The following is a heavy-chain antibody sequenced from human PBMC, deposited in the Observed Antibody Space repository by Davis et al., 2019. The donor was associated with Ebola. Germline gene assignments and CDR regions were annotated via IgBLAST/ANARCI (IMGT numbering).Heavy chain of an antibody. Sequence: GESLKISCVASGFTFSRYSMNWFRQAPGKGLEWISYISSTSGTIQYADSVKGRFTISRDNAKNSLYLQMSSLRAEDTAVYYCARDRIPLDYGAPFDFWGQGTLVTVSS. CDR2: ISSTSGTI. CDR1: GFTFSRYS. CDR3: ARDRIPLDYGAPFDF. J-gene: IGHJ4*02. V-gene: IGHV3-48*01. D-gene: IGHD4-17*01.